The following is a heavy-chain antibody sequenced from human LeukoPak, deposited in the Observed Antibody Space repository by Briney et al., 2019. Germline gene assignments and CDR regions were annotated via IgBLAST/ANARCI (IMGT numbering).Heavy chain of an antibody. CDR1: GFTFDDYA. Sequence: GGSLRLSCAASGFTFDDYAMHWVRQAPGKGLEWVSAISGSGGSTYYADSVKGRFTISRDNSKNTLYLQMNSLRAEDTAVYYCAKGSYCSSTSCYSGAFDIWGQGTMVTVSS. D-gene: IGHD2-2*01. CDR2: ISGSGGST. V-gene: IGHV3-23*01. J-gene: IGHJ3*02. CDR3: AKGSYCSSTSCYSGAFDI.